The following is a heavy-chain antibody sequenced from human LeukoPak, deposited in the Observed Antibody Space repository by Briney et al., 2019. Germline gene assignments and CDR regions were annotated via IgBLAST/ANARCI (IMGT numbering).Heavy chain of an antibody. J-gene: IGHJ6*02. D-gene: IGHD7-27*01. CDR3: ARGPWDYYGMDV. Sequence: GGSLRLSCAASGFTFSSQAMSWVRQAPGKGLEYVSGITIGGDSTFYADSVKGRFTISRDNSKNTLYLQMNSLRAEDTAVYYCARGPWDYYGMDVWGQGTTVTVSS. CDR2: ITIGGDST. CDR1: GFTFSSQA. V-gene: IGHV3-23*01.